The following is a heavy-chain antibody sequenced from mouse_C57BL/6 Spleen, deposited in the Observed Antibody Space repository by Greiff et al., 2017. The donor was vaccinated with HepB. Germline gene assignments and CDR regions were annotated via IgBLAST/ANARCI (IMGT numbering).Heavy chain of an antibody. CDR2: INPNNGGT. CDR3: ARRGNYYGSSSYAMDY. V-gene: IGHV1-26*01. CDR1: GYTFTDYY. J-gene: IGHJ4*01. Sequence: EVQLQQSGPELVKPGASVKISCKASGYTFTDYYMNWVKQSHGKSLEWIGDINPNNGGTSYNQKFKGKATLTVDKSSSTAYMELRSLTSEDSAVYYCARRGNYYGSSSYAMDYWGQGTSVTVSS. D-gene: IGHD1-1*01.